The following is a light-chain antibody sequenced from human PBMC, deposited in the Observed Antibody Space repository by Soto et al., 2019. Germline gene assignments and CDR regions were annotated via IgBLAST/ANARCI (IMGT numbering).Light chain of an antibody. CDR1: QSVSIY. CDR2: DAS. CDR3: QQRISWPPT. J-gene: IGKJ5*01. V-gene: IGKV3-11*01. Sequence: EIVLTQSPATLSLSPGERATVSCRASQSVSIYLAWYQQKPGQAPRLLIYDASNRATGIPARFSGSGSGADFTLTISSLEPEAFAVDYCQQRISWPPTFGQGTRLEIK.